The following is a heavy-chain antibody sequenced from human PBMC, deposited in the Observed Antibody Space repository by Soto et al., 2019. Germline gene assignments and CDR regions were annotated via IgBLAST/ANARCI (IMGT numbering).Heavy chain of an antibody. Sequence: GGSLRLSCAASGFTFSDYYMSWIRQAPGTGLEWVSYISSSDSIVSYADSVKGRFTISRDNAKNSLYLQMNSLRAEDTAVYFCARDLGYYDSSGYFDYWGQGTLVTVSS. D-gene: IGHD3-22*01. CDR3: ARDLGYYDSSGYFDY. CDR2: ISSSDSIV. CDR1: GFTFSDYY. V-gene: IGHV3-11*01. J-gene: IGHJ4*02.